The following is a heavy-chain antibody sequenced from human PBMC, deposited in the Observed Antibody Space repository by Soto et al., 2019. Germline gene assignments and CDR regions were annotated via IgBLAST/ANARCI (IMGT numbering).Heavy chain of an antibody. D-gene: IGHD3-10*01. V-gene: IGHV1-69*04. CDR1: GGTFSSYT. J-gene: IGHJ4*02. CDR2: IIPILGIA. Sequence: GASVKVSCKASGGTFSSYTISWVRQAPGQGLEWMGRIIPILGIANYAQKFQGRVTITADKSTSTAYMELSSLRSEDTAVYYCAREGGSGNIDYWGQGTLVTVSS. CDR3: AREGGSGNIDY.